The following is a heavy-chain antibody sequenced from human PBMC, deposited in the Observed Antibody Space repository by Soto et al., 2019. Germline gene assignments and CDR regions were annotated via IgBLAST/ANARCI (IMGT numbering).Heavy chain of an antibody. V-gene: IGHV4-34*01. J-gene: IGHJ6*02. CDR1: GGSFSGYY. CDR3: AESGSSARSYYYYYGMDV. Sequence: PSETVSLTCAVYGGSFSGYYWSWIRQPPGKGLEWIGEINHSGSTNYNPSLKSRVTISVDTSKNQFSLKLSSVTAADTAVYYCAESGSSARSYYYYYGMDVWGQGTTVTVSS. D-gene: IGHD1-26*01. CDR2: INHSGST.